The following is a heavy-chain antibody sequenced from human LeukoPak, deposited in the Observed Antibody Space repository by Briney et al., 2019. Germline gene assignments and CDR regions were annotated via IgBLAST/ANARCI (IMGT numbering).Heavy chain of an antibody. CDR2: IKQDGSEK. CDR1: GFTFSSYW. V-gene: IGHV3-7*01. J-gene: IGHJ4*02. CDR3: ARDGSPYYDSSGYDY. Sequence: GGSLRLSCAASGFTFSSYWMSWVRQAPGKGLEWVVNIKQDGSEKHYVDSVKGRFTISRDNAKNSLYLQMNSLRAEDTAVYYCARDGSPYYDSSGYDYWGQGTLVTVSS. D-gene: IGHD3-22*01.